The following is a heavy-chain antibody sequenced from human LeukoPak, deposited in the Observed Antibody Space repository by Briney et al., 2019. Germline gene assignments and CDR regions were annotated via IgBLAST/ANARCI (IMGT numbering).Heavy chain of an antibody. CDR3: AREAVAGVEKTFLSY. CDR2: TWYDGSNK. V-gene: IGHV3-33*01. CDR1: GFTFSSYG. J-gene: IGHJ4*02. Sequence: PGGSLRLSCAASGFTFSSYGMHWVRQAPGKGLEWVAVTWYDGSNKHYADSVKGRFTISRDNSKNTLYLQMNSLRAEDTAVYYCAREAVAGVEKTFLSYWGQGTLVTVSS. D-gene: IGHD6-19*01.